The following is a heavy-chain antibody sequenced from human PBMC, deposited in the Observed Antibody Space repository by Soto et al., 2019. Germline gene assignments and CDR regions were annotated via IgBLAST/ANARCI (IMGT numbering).Heavy chain of an antibody. J-gene: IGHJ3*02. Sequence: VQLVQSGVEVKKPGASVKVSCKASGYTFTNYGISWVRQAPGQGLEWMGWINTNNANTNYAQKVQGRVTLTTETSTSTAYMEWRSLRPDDTAVYSCARDLLYSTRSTVRFDIWGQGTMLTVSS. D-gene: IGHD6-13*01. CDR3: ARDLLYSTRSTVRFDI. CDR2: INTNNANT. V-gene: IGHV1-18*01. CDR1: GYTFTNYG.